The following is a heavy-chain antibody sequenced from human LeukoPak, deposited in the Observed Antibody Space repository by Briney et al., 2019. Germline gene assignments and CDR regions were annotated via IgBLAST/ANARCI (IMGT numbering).Heavy chain of an antibody. Sequence: SETLSLTCTVSGGSISSSNYYWGWIRQPPGKGLEWIGSIYYSGSTYYNPSLKSRVTISVDTSKNQFSLNLSSVTAADTAVYSCVRHHTYYGNFDYWGQGTLVTVSS. D-gene: IGHD4-17*01. CDR3: VRHHTYYGNFDY. V-gene: IGHV4-39*01. CDR1: GGSISSSNYY. J-gene: IGHJ4*02. CDR2: IYYSGST.